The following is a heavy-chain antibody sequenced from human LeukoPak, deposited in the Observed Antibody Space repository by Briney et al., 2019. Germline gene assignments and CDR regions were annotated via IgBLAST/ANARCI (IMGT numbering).Heavy chain of an antibody. Sequence: NTSETLSLTCTVSGGSISSYYWRWIRQPPGKGLEWIGYIYYSGTTNYNPSLKSRVTISVDTSKNQFSLKLSSVTAADTAVYYCARGYSYIDYWGQGTLVTVSS. CDR3: ARGYSYIDY. J-gene: IGHJ4*02. V-gene: IGHV4-59*12. D-gene: IGHD5-18*01. CDR2: IYYSGTT. CDR1: GGSISSYY.